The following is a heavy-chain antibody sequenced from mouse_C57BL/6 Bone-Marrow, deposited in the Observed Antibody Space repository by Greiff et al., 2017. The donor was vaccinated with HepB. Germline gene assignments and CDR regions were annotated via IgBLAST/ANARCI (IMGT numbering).Heavy chain of an antibody. CDR3: ARERAYYSNYSWFAY. J-gene: IGHJ3*01. D-gene: IGHD2-5*01. CDR2: ISDGGSYT. Sequence: DVHLVESGGGLVKPGGSLKLSCAASGFTFSSYAMSWVRQTPEKRLEWVATISDGGSYTYYPDNVKGRFTISRDNAKNNLYLQMSHLKSEDTAMYYCARERAYYSNYSWFAYWGQGTLVTVSA. V-gene: IGHV5-4*01. CDR1: GFTFSSYA.